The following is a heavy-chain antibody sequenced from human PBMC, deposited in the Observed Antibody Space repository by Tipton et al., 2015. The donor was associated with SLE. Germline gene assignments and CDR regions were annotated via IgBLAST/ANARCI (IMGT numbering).Heavy chain of an antibody. CDR1: GFTLTSYA. Sequence: QVQLVQSGTEVKKPGDSVKVSCKASGFTLTSYAIDWGRQANRLPPQLLGWMLPHSANTGYAQKLQGRITMTRDTSISTAYMELSSRTSEDAAGYCCAREHIYRSSASRQGPTSSYGKDASGEGTSVSVS. J-gene: IGHJ6*02. CDR2: MLPHSANT. V-gene: IGHV1-8*01. D-gene: IGHD2-2*01. CDR3: AREHIYRSSASRQGPTSSYGKDA.